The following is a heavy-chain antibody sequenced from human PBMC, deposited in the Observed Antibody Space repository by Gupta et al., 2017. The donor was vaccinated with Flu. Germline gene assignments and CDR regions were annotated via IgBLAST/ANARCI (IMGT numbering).Heavy chain of an antibody. Sequence: QVQLVQSGAEVKKPGSSVTVSCKASGGTFSSYTISWVRQAPGQGLEWMGRIIPILGIANYAKKCQGRVTITADKSTSTAYMELSSLRSEDTAVYYCARTTVTTDAGYYYYGMDVWGQGTTVTVSS. CDR3: ARTTVTTDAGYYYYGMDV. V-gene: IGHV1-69*02. J-gene: IGHJ6*02. CDR1: GGTFSSYT. D-gene: IGHD4-11*01. CDR2: IIPILGIA.